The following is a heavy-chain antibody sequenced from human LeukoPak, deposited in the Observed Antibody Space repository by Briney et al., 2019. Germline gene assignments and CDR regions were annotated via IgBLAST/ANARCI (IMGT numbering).Heavy chain of an antibody. J-gene: IGHJ3*02. V-gene: IGHV2-5*02. Sequence: SGPTLVKPTQTLTLTCTFSGFSLSTSGVGVGWIRQPPGKALEWLALIYWDDDKRYSPSLKSRLTITKDTSKNQVVLTMTNMDPVDTATYYCAHRPSFIAAAGSDAFDIWGQGTMVTVSS. CDR3: AHRPSFIAAAGSDAFDI. D-gene: IGHD6-13*01. CDR1: GFSLSTSGVG. CDR2: IYWDDDK.